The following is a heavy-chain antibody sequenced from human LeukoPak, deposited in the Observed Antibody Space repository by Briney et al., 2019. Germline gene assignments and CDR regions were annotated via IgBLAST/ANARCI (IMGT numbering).Heavy chain of an antibody. D-gene: IGHD3-16*01. CDR1: GYTFTSYG. CDR3: AREPPYDCVWGRPLDY. Sequence: ASVKVSCKASGYTFTSYGISWVRQAPGQGLEWMGWISAYNGNTNYAQKLQGRVTMTTDTSTSTAYMELRSLRSDDTAVYYCAREPPYDCVWGRPLDYWGQGTLVTVSS. J-gene: IGHJ4*02. V-gene: IGHV1-18*04. CDR2: ISAYNGNT.